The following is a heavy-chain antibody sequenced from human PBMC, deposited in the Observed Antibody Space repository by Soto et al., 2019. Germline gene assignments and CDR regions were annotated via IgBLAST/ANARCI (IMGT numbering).Heavy chain of an antibody. CDR1: GYTFTSYG. J-gene: IGHJ4*02. Sequence: GASVKVSCKASGYTFTSYGISWVRQAPGQGLEWMGWISAYNGNTNYAQKLQGRVTMTTDTSTSTAYMELRSLRSDNTAVYYCAGANFRQHDYGDYGLGPIKADYFNYWGQETLVTVSS. CDR3: AGANFRQHDYGDYGLGPIKADYFNY. CDR2: ISAYNGNT. D-gene: IGHD4-17*01. V-gene: IGHV1-18*01.